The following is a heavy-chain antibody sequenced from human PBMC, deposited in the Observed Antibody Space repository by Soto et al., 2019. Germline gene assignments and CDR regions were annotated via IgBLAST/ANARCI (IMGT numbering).Heavy chain of an antibody. D-gene: IGHD2-2*01. V-gene: IGHV1-2*04. Sequence: GASVKVSCKASGYTFTGYYMHWVLQAPGQGLEWMGWINPNSGDTNYAQKFQGWVTMTRDTSISTAYTELSRLRSDDTAVYYCARELVVVPAANDAFDIWGQGTMVTVSS. J-gene: IGHJ3*02. CDR1: GYTFTGYY. CDR3: ARELVVVPAANDAFDI. CDR2: INPNSGDT.